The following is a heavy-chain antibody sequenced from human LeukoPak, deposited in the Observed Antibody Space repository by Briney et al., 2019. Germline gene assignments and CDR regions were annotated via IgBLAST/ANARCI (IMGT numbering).Heavy chain of an antibody. Sequence: GRSLRLSCAASGFTFDDYAMHWVRQAPGKGLEWVSGISWNSGSIGYADSVKGRFTISRDNAKNSLYLQMNSLRAEDTALYYCAKDMAEDYDSSGLDYWGQGTLVTVYS. CDR1: GFTFDDYA. D-gene: IGHD3-22*01. J-gene: IGHJ4*02. CDR2: ISWNSGSI. V-gene: IGHV3-9*01. CDR3: AKDMAEDYDSSGLDY.